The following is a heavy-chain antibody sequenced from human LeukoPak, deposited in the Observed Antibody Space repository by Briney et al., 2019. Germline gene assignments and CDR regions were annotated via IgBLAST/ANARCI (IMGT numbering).Heavy chain of an antibody. Sequence: GRSLRLSCTASGLIFSEYAMSSVRQTPGKRVGWVSAISGSGGNPFYADSVKGRFSISRDNSKNTVYLQMNSLRAEDTAVYYCAREGRVYSRKYNWFDPWGQGTLVTVSS. D-gene: IGHD6-13*01. CDR2: ISGSGGNP. CDR3: AREGRVYSRKYNWFDP. CDR1: GLIFSEYA. V-gene: IGHV3-23*01. J-gene: IGHJ5*02.